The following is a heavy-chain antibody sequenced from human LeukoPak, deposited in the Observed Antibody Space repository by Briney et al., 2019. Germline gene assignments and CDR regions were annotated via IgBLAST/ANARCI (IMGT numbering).Heavy chain of an antibody. V-gene: IGHV1-2*02. CDR1: GYTFTGYY. J-gene: IGHJ4*02. D-gene: IGHD3-22*01. CDR2: INPNSGGT. Sequence: ASVKVSCKASGYTFTGYYMHWVRQAPGQGLEWMGWINPNSGGTNYAQKFQGRVTMTRDTSISTGYMELSRLRSDETAVYYCARDSYYYDSSGYSEGNFDYWGQGTLVTVSS. CDR3: ARDSYYYDSSGYSEGNFDY.